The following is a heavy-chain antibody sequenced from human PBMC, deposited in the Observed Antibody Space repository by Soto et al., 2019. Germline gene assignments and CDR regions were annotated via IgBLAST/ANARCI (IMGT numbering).Heavy chain of an antibody. V-gene: IGHV1-18*01. CDR3: VMVDNYVTPTPQDV. CDR1: GYIFVNYG. J-gene: IGHJ6*02. Sequence: QVQLVQSGDEVKKPGASVKVSCKASGYIFVNYGIAWVRQAPGQGLEWMGWISPYTGNTHSATKVQGRLTMTTDTSTSTADMAQGSLTSDDTAVYYCVMVDNYVTPTPQDVWGQGTTVTVSS. D-gene: IGHD3-16*01. CDR2: ISPYTGNT.